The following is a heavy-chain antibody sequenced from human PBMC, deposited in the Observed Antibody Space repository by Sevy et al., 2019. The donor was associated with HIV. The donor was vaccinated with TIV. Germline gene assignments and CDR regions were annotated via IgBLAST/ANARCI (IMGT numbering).Heavy chain of an antibody. CDR3: ATGRRSGSPFDS. Sequence: SETLSLTCIVSGGSVTTTGYYWGWVRQPPGKGLEWFGNIYYGGNTFYKPSLKSAVSISVDTSNNRLSLKLNSVTAAETAVYYCATGRRSGSPFDSWGQGTLVTVSS. CDR2: IYYGGNT. CDR1: GGSVTTTGYY. J-gene: IGHJ4*02. D-gene: IGHD6-19*01. V-gene: IGHV4-39*02.